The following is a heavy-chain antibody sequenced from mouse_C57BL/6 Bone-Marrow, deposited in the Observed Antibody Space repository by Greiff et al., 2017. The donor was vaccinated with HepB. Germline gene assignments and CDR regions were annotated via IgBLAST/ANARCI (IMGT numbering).Heavy chain of an antibody. Sequence: EVKVVDSGGGLVQSGRSLRLSCATSGFTFSDFYMEWVRQAPGKGLEWIAASRNKANDYTTEYSASVKGRFIVSRDTSQSILYLQMNALRAEDTAIYYCARDAYYGSSSYWYFDVWGTGTTVTVSS. CDR1: GFTFSDFY. CDR2: SRNKANDYTT. J-gene: IGHJ1*03. V-gene: IGHV7-1*01. D-gene: IGHD1-1*01. CDR3: ARDAYYGSSSYWYFDV.